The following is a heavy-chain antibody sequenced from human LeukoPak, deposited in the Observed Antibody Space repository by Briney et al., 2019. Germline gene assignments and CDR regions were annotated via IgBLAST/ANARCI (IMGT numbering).Heavy chain of an antibody. D-gene: IGHD3-22*01. CDR3: ARAHGFDSSGYSEAYFDY. Sequence: ASVKVSCRASGYTFTSYGVSWVRQAPGQGVEWMGWISAYNGNTNYAQKLQGRVTMTTDTSTSTAYMELRSLTSDDTAVYYCARAHGFDSSGYSEAYFDYWGQGTLVSVSS. CDR2: ISAYNGNT. CDR1: GYTFTSYG. J-gene: IGHJ4*02. V-gene: IGHV1-18*01.